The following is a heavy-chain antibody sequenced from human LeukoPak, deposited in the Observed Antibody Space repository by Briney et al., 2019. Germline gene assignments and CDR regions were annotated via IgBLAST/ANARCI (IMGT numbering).Heavy chain of an antibody. J-gene: IGHJ2*01. D-gene: IGHD1-14*01. CDR1: GGSISSGSYY. CDR2: IYTSGST. CDR3: ARARPDPRNFDL. Sequence: SETLSLTCTVSGGSISSGSYYWSWIRQPAGKGLEWIGRIYTSGSTNYNPSLKSRVTISVDTSKNQFTLKLSSVTAADTAVYYCARARPDPRNFDLWGRGTLVTVSS. V-gene: IGHV4-61*02.